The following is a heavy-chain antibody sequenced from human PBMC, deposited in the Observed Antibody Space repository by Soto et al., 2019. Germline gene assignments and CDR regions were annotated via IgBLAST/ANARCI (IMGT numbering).Heavy chain of an antibody. Sequence: ASVKVSCKGSGYTFTSYAMHWVRQAPGQRLEWMGWINAGNGNTKYSQKFQGRVTITRDTSASTAYMELSSLRSEDTVVYYCARGGYNWNYEVIDYWGQGTLVTVSS. CDR2: INAGNGNT. D-gene: IGHD1-7*01. CDR1: GYTFTSYA. V-gene: IGHV1-3*01. CDR3: ARGGYNWNYEVIDY. J-gene: IGHJ4*02.